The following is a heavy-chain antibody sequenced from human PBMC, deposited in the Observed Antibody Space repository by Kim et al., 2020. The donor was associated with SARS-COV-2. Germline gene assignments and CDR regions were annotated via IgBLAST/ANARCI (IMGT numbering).Heavy chain of an antibody. Sequence: GESLKISCKGSGYSFTSYWIGWVRQMPGKGLEWMGIIYPGDSDTRYSPSFQGQVTISADKSISTAYLEWSSLKASDTAMYYCARHKRLGYYDSSGYYYAVLEKQGGMDVWGQGTTVTVSS. J-gene: IGHJ6*02. CDR3: ARHKRLGYYDSSGYYYAVLEKQGGMDV. D-gene: IGHD3-22*01. CDR1: GYSFTSYW. CDR2: IYPGDSDT. V-gene: IGHV5-51*01.